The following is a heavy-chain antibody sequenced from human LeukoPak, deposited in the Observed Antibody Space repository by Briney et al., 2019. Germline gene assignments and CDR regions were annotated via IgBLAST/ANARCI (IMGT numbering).Heavy chain of an antibody. CDR1: GYTFTSYA. CDR2: INAGNGNT. Sequence: ASVKVSCKASGYTFTSYAMHWVRQAPGQRLEWMGWINAGNGNTKYSQEFQGRVTITRDTSASTAYMELSSLRSEDMAVYYCARGGSSPYYDILTGGFDPWGQGTLVTVSS. D-gene: IGHD3-9*01. CDR3: ARGGSSPYYDILTGGFDP. V-gene: IGHV1-3*03. J-gene: IGHJ5*02.